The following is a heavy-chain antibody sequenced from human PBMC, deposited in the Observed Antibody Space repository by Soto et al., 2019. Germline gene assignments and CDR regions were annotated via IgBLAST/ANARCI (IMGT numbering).Heavy chain of an antibody. CDR3: ATIEPYCGGDCHFDY. D-gene: IGHD2-21*02. V-gene: IGHV1-69*01. CDR2: IIPIFGTA. CDR1: GGTFSSYA. Sequence: QVQLVQSGAEVKKPGSSVKVSCKASGGTFSSYAISRVRQAPGQGLEWMGGIIPIFGTANYAQKFQGRVTITADESTSTAYMELSSLRSEDTDVYYCATIEPYCGGDCHFDYWGQGTLVTVSS. J-gene: IGHJ4*02.